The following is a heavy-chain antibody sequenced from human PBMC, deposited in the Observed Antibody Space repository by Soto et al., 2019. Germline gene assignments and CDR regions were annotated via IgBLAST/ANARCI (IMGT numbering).Heavy chain of an antibody. CDR2: IIPIFGTA. Sequence: ASVKVSCKASGVTFSSYAISWVRQSPGQGLEWMGGIIPIFGTANYAQKFQGRVTITADESTSTAYMELSSLRSEDTAVYYCARELAGYYGSGSYSSFDYWGQGTLVTVSS. D-gene: IGHD3-10*01. CDR1: GVTFSSYA. V-gene: IGHV1-69*13. CDR3: ARELAGYYGSGSYSSFDY. J-gene: IGHJ4*02.